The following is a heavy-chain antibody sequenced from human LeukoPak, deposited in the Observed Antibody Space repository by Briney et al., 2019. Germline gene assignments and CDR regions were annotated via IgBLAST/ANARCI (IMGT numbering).Heavy chain of an antibody. D-gene: IGHD3-22*01. V-gene: IGHV3-43*01. CDR2: ISWDGGTT. CDR3: AKDRGYYYDSSAYGSYFDY. CDR1: GFTFDDYT. J-gene: IGHJ4*02. Sequence: GGSLRLSCEASGFTFDDYTMHWVRQSPGKGLEWVSHISWDGGTTYYADSVRGRFTISRDNSKNSLYLQMNSLRTEDTALYYCAKDRGYYYDSSAYGSYFDYWGQGTLVTVSS.